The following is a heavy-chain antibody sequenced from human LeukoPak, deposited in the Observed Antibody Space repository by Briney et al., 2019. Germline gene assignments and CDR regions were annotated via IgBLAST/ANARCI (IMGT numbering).Heavy chain of an antibody. CDR3: ARLGLTRDAF. J-gene: IGHJ3*01. CDR1: GGSISSSSYY. D-gene: IGHD3-16*01. CDR2: MYYSGST. Sequence: SETLSLTCTVSGGSISSSSYYWGWIRQPPGKGLEWIGSMYYSGSTYYNPSLKSRVTISVDTSKNQFSLNLSSVTAADTAVFYCARLGLTRDAFWGHGTMVTVSS. V-gene: IGHV4-39*07.